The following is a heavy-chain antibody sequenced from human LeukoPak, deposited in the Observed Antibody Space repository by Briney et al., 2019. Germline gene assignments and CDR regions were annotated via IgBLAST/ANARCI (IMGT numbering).Heavy chain of an antibody. J-gene: IGHJ4*02. CDR2: IKSKTDGGTT. Sequence: GGSLRLSCAASGFTFSNAWMSWVRQAPGKGLERVGRIKSKTDGGTTDYAAPVKGRFTISRDDSKNTLYLQMNSLKTEDTAVYYCTTQYSSGWDFDYWGQGTLVTVSS. V-gene: IGHV3-15*01. CDR1: GFTFSNAW. CDR3: TTQYSSGWDFDY. D-gene: IGHD6-19*01.